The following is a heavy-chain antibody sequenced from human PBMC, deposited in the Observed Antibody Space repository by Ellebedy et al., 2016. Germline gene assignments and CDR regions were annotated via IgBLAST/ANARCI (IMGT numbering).Heavy chain of an antibody. J-gene: IGHJ4*02. CDR1: GFTFSDYS. V-gene: IGHV3-48*04. Sequence: GESLKISXTASGFTFSDYSMTWVRQAPRKGLEWVSYISRSTITIYYADSVKGRFTISRDNDRSSLYLQMNGLGAEDTAVYYCARERFHGSGTPKTDYWGQGTLVTVSS. CDR3: ARERFHGSGTPKTDY. D-gene: IGHD3-10*01. CDR2: ISRSTITI.